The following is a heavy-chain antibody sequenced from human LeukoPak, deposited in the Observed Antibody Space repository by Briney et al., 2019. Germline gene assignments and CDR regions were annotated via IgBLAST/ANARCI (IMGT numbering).Heavy chain of an antibody. Sequence: SETLSLTCAVSGGSISSYYWTWIRRPPGKGLEWIGYIHYSGSTNYKPSLKSRVTISVDTSKNQFSLKLSSVTAADTAVYYCARQHRYCSGGSCYSDAFDIWAKGQWSSSLQ. CDR2: IHYSGST. V-gene: IGHV4-59*08. CDR1: GGSISSYY. D-gene: IGHD2-15*01. CDR3: ARQHRYCSGGSCYSDAFDI. J-gene: IGHJ3*02.